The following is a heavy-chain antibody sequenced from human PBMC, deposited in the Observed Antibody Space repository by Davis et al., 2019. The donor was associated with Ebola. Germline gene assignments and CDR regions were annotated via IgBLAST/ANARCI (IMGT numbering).Heavy chain of an antibody. CDR2: THHSGYT. Sequence: SETLSLTCSVSGGSLSTVGYYWSWIRQHPGKGLEWIGYTHHSGYTYYNPSLESRVSISVDTSRMQFSLEMNSLTAADTAVYYCARAAVPAGTFDYWGQGTPVAVSS. V-gene: IGHV4-31*03. J-gene: IGHJ4*02. CDR1: GGSLSTVGYY. CDR3: ARAAVPAGTFDY. D-gene: IGHD2-2*01.